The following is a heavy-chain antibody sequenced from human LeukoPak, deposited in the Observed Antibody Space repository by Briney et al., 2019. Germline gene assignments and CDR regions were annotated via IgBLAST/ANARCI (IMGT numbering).Heavy chain of an antibody. J-gene: IGHJ4*02. CDR1: GYTFTSYG. CDR2: ISAYNGNT. D-gene: IGHD1-26*01. CDR3: AREDAGVGANDY. V-gene: IGHV1-18*01. Sequence: ASVKVSCKASGYTFTSYGISWVRQAPGQGLEWMGWISAYNGNTNYAQKLQGRVTMTTDTSTSTAYMELRSLRSGDTAVYYCAREDAGVGANDYWGQGTLVTVSS.